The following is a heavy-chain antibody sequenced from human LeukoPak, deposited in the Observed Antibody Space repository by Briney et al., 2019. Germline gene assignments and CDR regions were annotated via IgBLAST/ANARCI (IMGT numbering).Heavy chain of an antibody. J-gene: IGHJ5*02. Sequence: GGSLRLSCAASGFTFSSHSMNWVRQAPGKGLEWISYISSDSTIIHYADSVKGRFTISRDDAKSSLYLQMNGLRAEDTAIYYCAKVPRQHDNWFDPWGQGTLVTVPS. CDR1: GFTFSSHS. CDR2: ISSDSTII. CDR3: AKVPRQHDNWFDP. D-gene: IGHD3-9*01. V-gene: IGHV3-48*01.